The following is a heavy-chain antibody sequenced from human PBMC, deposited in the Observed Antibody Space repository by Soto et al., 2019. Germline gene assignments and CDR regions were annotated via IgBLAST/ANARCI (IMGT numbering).Heavy chain of an antibody. CDR2: INPSGGST. D-gene: IGHD6-13*01. Sequence: QVQLVQSGAEVKKPGASVKVSCKASGYTFTSYYMHWVRQAPGQGLEWMGIINPSGGSTSYAQKFQGRVTMTRDTSTSTVYMELSSLRSEDTAVYYCARDWSRYSSSFRFDPWGQGTLVTVSS. J-gene: IGHJ5*02. CDR3: ARDWSRYSSSFRFDP. V-gene: IGHV1-46*01. CDR1: GYTFTSYY.